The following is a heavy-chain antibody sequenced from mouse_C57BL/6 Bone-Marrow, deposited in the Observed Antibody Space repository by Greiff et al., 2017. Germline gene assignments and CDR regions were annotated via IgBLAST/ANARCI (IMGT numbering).Heavy chain of an antibody. Sequence: QVQLQQSDAELVKPGASVKISCKVSGYTFTDHPIHWMKQRPEQGLEWIGYIYPRDGSTKYNEKFKGKATLTADKSSSTAYMQLNSLTSEDSAVYFCAREGIYYDYDWGFAYWGQGTLVTVSA. J-gene: IGHJ3*01. D-gene: IGHD2-4*01. CDR1: GYTFTDHP. CDR3: AREGIYYDYDWGFAY. CDR2: IYPRDGST. V-gene: IGHV1-78*01.